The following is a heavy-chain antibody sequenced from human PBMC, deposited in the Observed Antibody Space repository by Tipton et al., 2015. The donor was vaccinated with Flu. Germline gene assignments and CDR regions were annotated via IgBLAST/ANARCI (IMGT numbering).Heavy chain of an antibody. J-gene: IGHJ6*02. CDR1: GGSISSYY. Sequence: LSLTCTVSGGSISSYYWSWIRQPPGKGLEWIGYIYYSGSTNYNPSLKSRVTISVNTSKNRFSLKLSPVTAADTAVYYCARDGSRPMGYFYGMDVWGQGTTVTVSS. V-gene: IGHV4-59*01. CDR3: ARDGSRPMGYFYGMDV. CDR2: IYYSGST. D-gene: IGHD3-10*01.